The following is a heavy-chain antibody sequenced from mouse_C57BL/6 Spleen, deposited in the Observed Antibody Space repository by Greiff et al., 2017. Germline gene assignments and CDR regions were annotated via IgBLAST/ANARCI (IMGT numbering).Heavy chain of an antibody. J-gene: IGHJ3*01. CDR1: GYSITSGYY. D-gene: IGHD4-1*01. CDR2: ISYDGSN. Sequence: DVHLVESGPGLVKPSQSLSLTCSVTGYSITSGYYWNWIRQFPGNKLEWMGYISYDGSNNYNPSLKNRISITRDTSKNQFFLKLNSVTTEDTATYYCARGRTNWAWFAYWGQGTLVTVSA. V-gene: IGHV3-6*01. CDR3: ARGRTNWAWFAY.